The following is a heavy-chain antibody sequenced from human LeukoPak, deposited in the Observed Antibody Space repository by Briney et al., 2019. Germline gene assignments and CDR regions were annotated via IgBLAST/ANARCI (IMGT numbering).Heavy chain of an antibody. CDR3: ARSATGGNDY. CDR2: ISSSSSYI. Sequence: GGSLRLSCAASGFTFSSYSMNWVRQAPGKGLEWVSSISSSSSYIYYADSVKGRFTISRDNVKNSLYLQMNSLRAEDTAVYYCARSATGGNDYWGQGTLVTVSS. CDR1: GFTFSSYS. V-gene: IGHV3-21*01. J-gene: IGHJ4*02. D-gene: IGHD3-16*01.